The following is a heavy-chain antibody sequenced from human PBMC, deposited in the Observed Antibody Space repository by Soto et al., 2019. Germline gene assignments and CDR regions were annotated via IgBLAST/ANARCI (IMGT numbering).Heavy chain of an antibody. J-gene: IGHJ4*02. CDR2: IWSDGGNT. D-gene: IGHD3-10*01. CDR1: GFTFSDFG. CDR3: ANISGSIDY. Sequence: QVQLVESGGGVVQPGGSLTLSCAASGFTFSDFGMHWVRQAPGKGLEWVAVIWSDGGNTYYADSVKGRFTISRDNSMNTLYLQMNSVRAEVTAVYHCANISGSIDYWGQGTLVTVSS. V-gene: IGHV3-33*06.